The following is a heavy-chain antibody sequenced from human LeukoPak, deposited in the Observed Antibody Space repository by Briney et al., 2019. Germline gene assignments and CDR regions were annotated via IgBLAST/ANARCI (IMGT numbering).Heavy chain of an antibody. D-gene: IGHD6-13*01. J-gene: IGHJ6*02. CDR1: GYTFTSYG. V-gene: IGHV1-18*01. CDR2: ISAYNGTT. Sequence: GAPVKVSCKASGYTFTSYGISWVRQAPGQGLEWMGWISAYNGTTNYAQKLQGRVTMTTDTSTSTAYMELRSLRSDDTAVYYCARDLSPWSGSWYYPYYYYGMDVWGQGTTVTVSS. CDR3: ARDLSPWSGSWYYPYYYYGMDV.